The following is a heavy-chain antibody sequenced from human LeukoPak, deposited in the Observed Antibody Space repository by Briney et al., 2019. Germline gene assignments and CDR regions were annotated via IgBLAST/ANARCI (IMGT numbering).Heavy chain of an antibody. V-gene: IGHV3-23*01. Sequence: PGGSLRLSCAASGFPFSSYAMYWVRQPPGKGLEWVSTVSGNGADTYYADSVKGRFTISRDSSKNTLYLQMNTLRAEDTAVYYCAKDAWGSGYYNYYGYMDVWGKGTPVTVSS. D-gene: IGHD3-16*01. CDR2: VSGNGADT. J-gene: IGHJ6*03. CDR3: AKDAWGSGYYNYYGYMDV. CDR1: GFPFSSYA.